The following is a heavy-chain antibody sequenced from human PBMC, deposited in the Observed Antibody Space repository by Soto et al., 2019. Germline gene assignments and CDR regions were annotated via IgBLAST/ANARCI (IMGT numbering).Heavy chain of an antibody. D-gene: IGHD3-3*01. CDR1: GGSISSSSYY. CDR2: IYYSGST. CDR3: ARLGYDFWSGYYGSWFDP. Sequence: SETLSLTCTVSGGSISSSSYYWGWIRQPPGKGLEWIGSIYYSGSTYYNPSLKSRVTISVDTSKNQFSLKLSSVTAADTAVYYCARLGYDFWSGYYGSWFDPWGQGTLVTVSS. J-gene: IGHJ5*02. V-gene: IGHV4-39*01.